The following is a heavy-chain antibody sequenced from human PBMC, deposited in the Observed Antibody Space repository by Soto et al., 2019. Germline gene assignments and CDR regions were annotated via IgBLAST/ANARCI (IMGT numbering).Heavy chain of an antibody. J-gene: IGHJ4*02. V-gene: IGHV3-48*03. D-gene: IGHD6-13*01. CDR3: ARVGWVEAAGKHFDY. CDR2: ISGSGNGV. CDR1: GFRFSTYE. Sequence: EVRVVESGGGLVPPGGSLRLSCTASGFRFSTYEMIWVRQAPGRGLEWVAYISGSGNGVYEADSVKGRFTISRDNAKNSLYLQMDSLRAEDTAVYYCARVGWVEAAGKHFDYWGQGTLVTVSS.